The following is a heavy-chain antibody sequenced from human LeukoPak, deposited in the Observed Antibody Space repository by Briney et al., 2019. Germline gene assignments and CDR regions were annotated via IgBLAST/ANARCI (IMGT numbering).Heavy chain of an antibody. J-gene: IGHJ4*02. CDR2: IDGGGSNT. CDR1: GFTFDDYA. D-gene: IGHD3-10*01. V-gene: IGHV3-74*01. CDR3: ARGRVSLSYFDY. Sequence: PGRSLRLSCAASGFTFDDYAMHWVRQAPGKGLEWVSRIDGGGSNTPYADSVKGRFTISRDNAKSTLYLEMNSLRAEDTAVYYCARGRVSLSYFDYWGQGALVTVAS.